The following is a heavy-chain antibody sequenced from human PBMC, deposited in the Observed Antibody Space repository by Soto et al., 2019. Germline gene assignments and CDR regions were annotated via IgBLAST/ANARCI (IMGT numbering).Heavy chain of an antibody. V-gene: IGHV3-23*01. CDR1: GFTFSSYA. Sequence: EVQLLESGGGLVQPGGSLRLSCASSGFTFSSYAMSWVRQAPGKGLEWGSSFSGSGDNTDYADSVKGRFTISRDNSKNTLYMQMNSLRAEDTAVYYSAKDRYDIWTGYTIQYGMDVWGQGTKVTVSS. CDR2: FSGSGDNT. D-gene: IGHD3-9*01. CDR3: AKDRYDIWTGYTIQYGMDV. J-gene: IGHJ6*02.